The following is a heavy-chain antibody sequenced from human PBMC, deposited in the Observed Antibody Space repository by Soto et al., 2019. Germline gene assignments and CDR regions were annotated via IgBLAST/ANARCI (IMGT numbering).Heavy chain of an antibody. Sequence: GGSLRLSCAASGFTFSSYWMSWVRQAPGKGLEWVANIKQDGSEKYYVDSVKGRFTISRDNAKNSLYLQMNSLRAEDTAVYYCAGVQFGFGELFAFDIWGQGTMVTVSS. CDR2: IKQDGSEK. D-gene: IGHD3-10*01. J-gene: IGHJ3*02. CDR3: AGVQFGFGELFAFDI. CDR1: GFTFSSYW. V-gene: IGHV3-7*01.